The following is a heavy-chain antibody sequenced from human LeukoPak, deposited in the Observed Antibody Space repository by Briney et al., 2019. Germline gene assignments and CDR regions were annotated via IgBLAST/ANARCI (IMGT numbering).Heavy chain of an antibody. J-gene: IGHJ4*02. Sequence: PSETLSLACDVYGGSFSGHYWSWIRQFPGKGLEWIGEINHSGSTNYNPSLKSRVTISVDTSKNQFSLKLSSVTAADTAVYYCARLRIRRGQLWSLPYFDYWGQGTLVTVSS. V-gene: IGHV4-34*01. CDR2: INHSGST. CDR1: GGSFSGHY. D-gene: IGHD5-18*01. CDR3: ARLRIRRGQLWSLPYFDY.